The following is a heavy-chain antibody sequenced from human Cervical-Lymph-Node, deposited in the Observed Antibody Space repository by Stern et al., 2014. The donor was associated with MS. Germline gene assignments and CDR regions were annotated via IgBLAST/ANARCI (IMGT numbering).Heavy chain of an antibody. J-gene: IGHJ5*02. D-gene: IGHD6-19*01. CDR1: GGSISSGSYY. CDR2: IHTSGST. CDR3: AREAVAADNNWFDP. Sequence: QLQLQESGPGLVKPSQTLSLTCTVSGGSISSGSYYWSWIRQPAGKGLEWIGRIHTSGSTKYSPSLRSRVTISVDPPKTQFSLRLSSVTAADTAVYYCAREAVAADNNWFDPWGQGTLVTVSS. V-gene: IGHV4-61*02.